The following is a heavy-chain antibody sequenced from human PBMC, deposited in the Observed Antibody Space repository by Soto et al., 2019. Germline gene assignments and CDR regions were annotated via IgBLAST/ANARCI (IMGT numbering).Heavy chain of an antibody. D-gene: IGHD3-10*01. CDR2: TYYRSRFFS. Sequence: PSQTLSLTCAISGDSVSSYSAAWNWIRQSPSGGLEWLGRTYYRSRFFSDYAESVKSRIIINPDTSKNQFSLQLKSVTPDDTAVYYCVRARYSRSGWFDSWGQGTPVTVSS. V-gene: IGHV6-1*01. CDR1: GDSVSSYSAA. J-gene: IGHJ5*01. CDR3: VRARYSRSGWFDS.